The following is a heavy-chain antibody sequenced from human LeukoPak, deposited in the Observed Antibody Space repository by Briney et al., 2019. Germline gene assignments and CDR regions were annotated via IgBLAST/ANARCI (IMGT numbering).Heavy chain of an antibody. J-gene: IGHJ5*02. CDR1: GDSVTTYY. Sequence: SETLSLTCSVSGDSVTTYYWSWIRQATEKGLEWIGYVSHDGTTNYTPSLRSRVIMSVDTANNTISLRLTSVTAADTAIYYCARLDCYDVVGCYNHWGRGTQVTVS. CDR3: ARLDCYDVVGCYNH. CDR2: VSHDGTT. V-gene: IGHV4-59*08. D-gene: IGHD3/OR15-3a*01.